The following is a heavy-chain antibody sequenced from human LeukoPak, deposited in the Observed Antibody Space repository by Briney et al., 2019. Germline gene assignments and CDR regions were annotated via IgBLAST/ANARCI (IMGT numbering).Heavy chain of an antibody. Sequence: GGSLRLSCAPSGLPCCSYAIRWVCPAPGRGVEWVSGICGSGRSTCNADAVKGGCVSSRDNTKNTQYLQMNNPIAEDTAVYYCAIRPGYSSGWYEVNYWGQGTLVTVSS. V-gene: IGHV3-23*01. CDR2: ICGSGRST. CDR3: AIRPGYSSGWYEVNY. J-gene: IGHJ4*02. CDR1: GLPCCSYA. D-gene: IGHD6-13*01.